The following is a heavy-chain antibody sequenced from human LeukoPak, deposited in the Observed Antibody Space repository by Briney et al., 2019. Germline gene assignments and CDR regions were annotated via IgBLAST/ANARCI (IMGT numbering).Heavy chain of an antibody. V-gene: IGHV1-2*02. Sequence: GASVKVSCKASGYTFTGYYMHWVRQAPGQGLEWMGWINPNSGGTNYAQKFQGRVTMTRDTSISTAYMELSRLRSDDTAVYYCARDGDWNYVGTNWFDPWGQGTLVTVSS. CDR1: GYTFTGYY. CDR3: ARDGDWNYVGTNWFDP. CDR2: INPNSGGT. D-gene: IGHD1-7*01. J-gene: IGHJ5*02.